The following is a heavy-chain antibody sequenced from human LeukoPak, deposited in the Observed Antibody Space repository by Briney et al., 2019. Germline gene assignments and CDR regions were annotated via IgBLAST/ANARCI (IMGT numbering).Heavy chain of an antibody. CDR3: AQPPRGY. CDR1: GGSISSGGYY. Sequence: LSLTCTVSGGSISSGGYYMSWIRQAPGKGLECISYISSSGSIIYYADSVKGRFTISRDNAKNSLYLQMNSLRAEDTAVYYCAQPPRGYWGQGTLVTVSS. D-gene: IGHD3-10*01. CDR2: ISSSGSII. J-gene: IGHJ4*02. V-gene: IGHV3-11*01.